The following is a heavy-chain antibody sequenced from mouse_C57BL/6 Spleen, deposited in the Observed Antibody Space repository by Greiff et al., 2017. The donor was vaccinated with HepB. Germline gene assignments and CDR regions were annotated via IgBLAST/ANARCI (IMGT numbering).Heavy chain of an antibody. J-gene: IGHJ1*03. D-gene: IGHD1-1*01. CDR3: ARGHYYGSSHWYFDV. V-gene: IGHV5-17*01. CDR1: GFTFSDYG. Sequence: EVQGVESGGGLVKPGGSLKLSCAASGFTFSDYGMHWVRQAPEKGLEWVAYISSGSSTIYYADTVKGRFTISRDNAKNTLFLQMTSLRSEDTAMYYCARGHYYGSSHWYFDVWGTGTTVTVSS. CDR2: ISSGSSTI.